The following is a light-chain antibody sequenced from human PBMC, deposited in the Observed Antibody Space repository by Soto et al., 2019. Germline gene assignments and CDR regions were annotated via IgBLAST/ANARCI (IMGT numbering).Light chain of an antibody. V-gene: IGKV3-11*01. CDR2: DAS. CDR1: QSVTSH. Sequence: EIVLTQSPATLSLSPGERATLSCRASQSVTSHLAWYQQKPGQAPRPLIYDASNRATGIPARFSGSGSGTDFTLTISSLEPEDFAVYYCQQRYNWPPITFGQGTRLEIK. CDR3: QQRYNWPPIT. J-gene: IGKJ5*01.